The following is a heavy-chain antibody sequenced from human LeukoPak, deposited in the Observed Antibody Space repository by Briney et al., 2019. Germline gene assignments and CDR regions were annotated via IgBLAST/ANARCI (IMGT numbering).Heavy chain of an antibody. CDR1: GGSISSSSYY. Sequence: SETLSLTCTVSGGSISSSSYYWGWIRQPPGKGLEWIGSIYYSGSTYYNPSLKSRVTISVDTSKNQFSLKLSSVTAADTAVYYCARERREQLLPPYTRLVTYFDYWGQGTLVTVSS. CDR3: ARERREQLLPPYTRLVTYFDY. V-gene: IGHV4-39*07. D-gene: IGHD1-26*01. J-gene: IGHJ4*02. CDR2: IYYSGST.